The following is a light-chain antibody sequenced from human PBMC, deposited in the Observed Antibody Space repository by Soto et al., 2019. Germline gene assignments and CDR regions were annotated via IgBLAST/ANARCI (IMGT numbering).Light chain of an antibody. CDR3: QSADNSGTYVV. J-gene: IGLJ2*01. V-gene: IGLV3-25*03. CDR2: EDG. Sequence: SSELTQPPSVSVSPGQTASITCSGDALPNQYAYWYQQKPGQAPKLVIYEDGERPSGIPERFSGSSSGTTVSLTISGVQAEDEADYYCQSADNSGTYVVFGGGTKLTVL. CDR1: ALPNQY.